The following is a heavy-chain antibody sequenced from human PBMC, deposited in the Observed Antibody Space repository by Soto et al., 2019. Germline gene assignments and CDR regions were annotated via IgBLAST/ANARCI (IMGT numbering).Heavy chain of an antibody. Sequence: SVKVSCKASGGTFSSYAISWVRQAPGQGLEWMGGIIPICGTANYAQKFQGRVTITADTSTSTAYMELSSLRSDDTAVYYCASDNPRIEYYYYGIDVWGQGTTVTVSS. V-gene: IGHV1-69*06. CDR1: GGTFSSYA. J-gene: IGHJ6*02. CDR2: IIPICGTA. CDR3: ASDNPRIEYYYYGIDV.